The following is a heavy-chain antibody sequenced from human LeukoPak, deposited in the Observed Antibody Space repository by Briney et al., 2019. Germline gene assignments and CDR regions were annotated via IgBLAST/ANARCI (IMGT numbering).Heavy chain of an antibody. V-gene: IGHV1-18*01. J-gene: IGHJ6*03. CDR1: GYTFTSYG. CDR2: ISAYNGNT. D-gene: IGHD2-2*01. Sequence: ASVKVSCKASGYTFTSYGISWVRQAPGQGLEWMGWISAYNGNTNYAQKFQGRVTMTRDTSISTAYMELSRLRSDDTAVYYCARGIVVVPAAMTYYYYYMDVWGKGTTVTVSS. CDR3: ARGIVVVPAAMTYYYYYMDV.